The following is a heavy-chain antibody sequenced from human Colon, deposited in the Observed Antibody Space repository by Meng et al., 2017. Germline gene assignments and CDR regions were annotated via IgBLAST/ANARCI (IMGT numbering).Heavy chain of an antibody. V-gene: IGHV3-74*01. CDR1: GFTFGSYW. Sequence: GESLKISCAASGFTFGSYWMHWVRQAPGKGLMWVSRIDSDGRDPSYADSVKGRFTISRDNAKNTLFLQMNSLRAEDTAVYYCARALGYSPFWGQGTLVTVSS. J-gene: IGHJ4*02. CDR3: ARALGYSPF. D-gene: IGHD3-16*01. CDR2: IDSDGRDP.